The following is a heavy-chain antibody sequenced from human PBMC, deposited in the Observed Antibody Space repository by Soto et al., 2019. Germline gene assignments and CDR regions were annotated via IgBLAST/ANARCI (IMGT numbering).Heavy chain of an antibody. J-gene: IGHJ3*02. CDR3: ARRHYDSSGYYDAFDI. Sequence: SETLSLTCTVSGGSISSSSYYWGWIRQPPGKGLEWIGSIYYSGSTYYNPSLKSRVTISVDTSKNQFSLKLSSVTAADTAVYYCARRHYDSSGYYDAFDIWGQGTMVTVSS. D-gene: IGHD3-22*01. V-gene: IGHV4-39*01. CDR1: GGSISSSSYY. CDR2: IYYSGST.